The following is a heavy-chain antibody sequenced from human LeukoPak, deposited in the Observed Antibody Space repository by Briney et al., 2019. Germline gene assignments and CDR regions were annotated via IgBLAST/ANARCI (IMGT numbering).Heavy chain of an antibody. V-gene: IGHV4-34*01. Sequence: SETLSLTCAVYGGSFSGHYWSWIRQPPGKGLEWIGEINHSGSTNYNPSLKSRVTISVDASKNQFSLKLGSVTAADTAVYYCARGKVGYSYGYYFDYWGQGTLVTVPS. J-gene: IGHJ4*02. CDR2: INHSGST. CDR1: GGSFSGHY. D-gene: IGHD5-18*01. CDR3: ARGKVGYSYGYYFDY.